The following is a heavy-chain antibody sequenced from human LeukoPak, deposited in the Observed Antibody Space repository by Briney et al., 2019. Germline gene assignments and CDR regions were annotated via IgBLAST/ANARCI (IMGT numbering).Heavy chain of an antibody. CDR2: IITNTGNP. CDR3: ARDLFIGTSSWYESFDY. V-gene: IGHV7-4-1*02. J-gene: IGHJ4*02. D-gene: IGHD6-13*01. Sequence: ASVKVSCKASGYTFTSYTINWVRQAPGQGLEWMGWIITNTGNPTYAQGFTGRFAFSLDTSVSTAYLQISSLKAEDTAVYYCARDLFIGTSSWYESFDYWGQGTLVTVSS. CDR1: GYTFTSYT.